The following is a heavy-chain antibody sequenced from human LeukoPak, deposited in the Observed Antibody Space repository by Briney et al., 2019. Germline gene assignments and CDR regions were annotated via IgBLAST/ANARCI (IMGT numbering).Heavy chain of an antibody. D-gene: IGHD6-19*01. Sequence: ASVKVSCKASGYTFTGYYMHWVRQAPGQGLEWMGWINPNSGGTNYAQKFQGWVTMTRDTSISTAYMELSRLRSDDTAVYYCARGREESSGWYRGFDLWGRGTLVTVSS. CDR3: ARGREESSGWYRGFDL. V-gene: IGHV1-2*04. J-gene: IGHJ2*01. CDR2: INPNSGGT. CDR1: GYTFTGYY.